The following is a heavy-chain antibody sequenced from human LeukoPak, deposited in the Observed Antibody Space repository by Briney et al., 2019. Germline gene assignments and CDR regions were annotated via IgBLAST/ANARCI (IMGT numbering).Heavy chain of an antibody. J-gene: IGHJ4*02. CDR2: INPSGGST. Sequence: ASVKVSCKASGGTFSSYAISWVRQAPGQGLEWMGIINPSGGSTSYAQKFQGRVTMTRDTSTSTVYMELSSLRSEDTAVYYYARACSSSWYSHFDYWGQGTLVTVSS. D-gene: IGHD6-13*01. CDR3: ARACSSSWYSHFDY. V-gene: IGHV1-46*01. CDR1: GGTFSSYA.